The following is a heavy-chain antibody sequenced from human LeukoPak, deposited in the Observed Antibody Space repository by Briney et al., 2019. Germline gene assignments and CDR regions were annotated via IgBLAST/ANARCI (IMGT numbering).Heavy chain of an antibody. D-gene: IGHD5-24*01. CDR1: GGTFSSYA. Sequence: GASVRVSCTASGGTFSSYAISWVRQAPGQGLEWMGGIIPIFGTANYAQKFQGRVTITTDESTSTAYMELSSLRSEDTAVYYCAREGRWLQLRGAFDIWGQGTMVTVSS. CDR2: IIPIFGTA. V-gene: IGHV1-69*05. J-gene: IGHJ3*02. CDR3: AREGRWLQLRGAFDI.